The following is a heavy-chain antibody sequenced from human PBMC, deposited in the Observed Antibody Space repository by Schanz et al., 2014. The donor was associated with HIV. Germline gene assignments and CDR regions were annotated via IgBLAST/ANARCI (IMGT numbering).Heavy chain of an antibody. CDR2: ISYDGSNE. Sequence: QVQLVESGGGVVQPGRSLRLSCAASRFTFSNYGMHWVRQAPGKGLEWVAVISYDGSNEYYRDSVKGRFTVSRDNSKNTLYMQMNSLRIEDTAVYFCAKDGVGGTLDYWGQGILVTVSS. CDR1: RFTFSNYG. J-gene: IGHJ4*02. CDR3: AKDGVGGTLDY. V-gene: IGHV3-30*18. D-gene: IGHD1-26*01.